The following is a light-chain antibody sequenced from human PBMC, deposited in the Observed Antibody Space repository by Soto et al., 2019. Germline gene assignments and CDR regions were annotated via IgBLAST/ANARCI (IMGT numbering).Light chain of an antibody. CDR2: DVS. V-gene: IGLV2-14*01. CDR1: SSDVGVYNY. CDR3: SSSTSSSTGVV. J-gene: IGLJ2*01. Sequence: QSALTQPASVSGSPGQAITISCTGTSSDVGVYNYVSWYQQHPAKDPKLMIYDVSNRPSGVSNRFSGSKAGNTASLTISGLQAEDGADYYCSSSTSSSTGVVFGGGTKLTVL.